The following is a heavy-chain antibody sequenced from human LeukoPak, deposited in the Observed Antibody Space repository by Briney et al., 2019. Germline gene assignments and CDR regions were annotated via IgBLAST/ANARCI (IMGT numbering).Heavy chain of an antibody. CDR2: VRSNTAGGTT. J-gene: IGHJ4*02. D-gene: IGHD4-17*01. Sequence: GGSLRLSCAAPGFTFRDAWMSWVRQAPGKGLEWVGHVRSNTAGGTTDYAAPVKGRFTISRDDSKNMLYLQMNSLKTEDTAVYYCTTEFYGALKDWGQGTLVTVSS. CDR1: GFTFRDAW. V-gene: IGHV3-15*01. CDR3: TTEFYGALKD.